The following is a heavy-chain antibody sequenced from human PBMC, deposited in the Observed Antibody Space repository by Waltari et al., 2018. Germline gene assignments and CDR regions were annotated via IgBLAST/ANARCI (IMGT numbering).Heavy chain of an antibody. CDR2: IYHSGST. CDR1: GYSISSGSY. Sequence: QVQLQESGPGLVKPSETLSLTCTVSGYSISSGSYWGWIRQPPGTGLAWSGSIYHSGSTYYNPSLKSRVTISVDTSKNQFSLKLSSVTAADTAVYYCAREYCGGDCYSTRGGYYYYYYMDVWGKGTTVTVSS. CDR3: AREYCGGDCYSTRGGYYYYYYMDV. V-gene: IGHV4-38-2*02. D-gene: IGHD2-21*01. J-gene: IGHJ6*03.